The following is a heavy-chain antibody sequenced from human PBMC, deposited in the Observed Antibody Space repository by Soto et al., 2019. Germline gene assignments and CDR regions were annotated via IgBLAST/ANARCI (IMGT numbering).Heavy chain of an antibody. V-gene: IGHV3-30*03. D-gene: IGHD1-26*01. CDR3: ATSGSYGPYYFDY. Sequence: GGSLRLSCGASGFAFSSYGMHWFRQAPGKGLEWVAVISYDGSNKYYADSVKGRFTISRDNSKNTLYLQMNSLRAEDTAVYYCATSGSYGPYYFDYWGQGTLVTVSS. CDR2: ISYDGSNK. J-gene: IGHJ4*02. CDR1: GFAFSSYG.